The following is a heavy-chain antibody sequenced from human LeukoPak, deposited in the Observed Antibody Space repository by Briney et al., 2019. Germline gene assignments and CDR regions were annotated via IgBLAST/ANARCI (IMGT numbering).Heavy chain of an antibody. Sequence: GESLRLAWAASGFTFSDYYMSWIRHAPGKGLEWVSYISSSGSTIYYADSVKGRFTICRDNAKNSLYLQMNSLRAEDTAVYYCARDASRPGRSGSFDYWGQGTLVTVSS. J-gene: IGHJ4*02. CDR2: ISSSGSTI. V-gene: IGHV3-11*01. CDR1: GFTFSDYY. CDR3: ARDASRPGRSGSFDY. D-gene: IGHD1-26*01.